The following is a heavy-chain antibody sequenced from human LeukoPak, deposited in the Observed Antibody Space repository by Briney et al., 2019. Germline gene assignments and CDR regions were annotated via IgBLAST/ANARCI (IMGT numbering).Heavy chain of an antibody. D-gene: IGHD3-22*01. J-gene: IGHJ4*02. CDR1: GFTFSSYA. V-gene: IGHV3-64*01. CDR2: ISSNGGST. CDR3: ARVRDSSGRYYDY. Sequence: PGGSLRLSCAASGFTFSSYAMHWVRQAPGKGLEYVSAISSNGGSTYYANSVKGRFTISRGNSKNTLYLQMGSLRAEDMAVYYCARVRDSSGRYYDYWGQGTLVTVSS.